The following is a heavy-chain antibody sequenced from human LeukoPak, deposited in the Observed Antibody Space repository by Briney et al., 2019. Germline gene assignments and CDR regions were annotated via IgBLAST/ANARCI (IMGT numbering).Heavy chain of an antibody. D-gene: IGHD1-14*01. J-gene: IGHJ4*02. CDR2: INPSGGDT. CDR3: AREVMDNLRFDY. V-gene: IGHV1-46*01. Sequence: ASVKVPCKASGYTFTSYYMHWVRQAPGQGLEWTGIINPSGGDTSYAQKFQGRLTMTRDTSTNTVYMELTSLRSEDTAVYYCAREVMDNLRFDYWGQGTLVTVSS. CDR1: GYTFTSYY.